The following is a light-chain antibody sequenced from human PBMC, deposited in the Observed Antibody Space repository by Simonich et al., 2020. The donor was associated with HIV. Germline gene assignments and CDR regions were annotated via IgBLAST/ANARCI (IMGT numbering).Light chain of an antibody. V-gene: IGKV1-NL1*01. J-gene: IGKJ1*01. Sequence: DIQMTQSPSSLSASVGDRVTITCRASQGISNSLAWYQQKPGKAPKLLLYAASRLESVVPSRFSGSGSGTDYTLTISSLQPEDFATYYCQQYNSYSTFGQGTKVEIK. CDR2: AAS. CDR1: QGISNS. CDR3: QQYNSYST.